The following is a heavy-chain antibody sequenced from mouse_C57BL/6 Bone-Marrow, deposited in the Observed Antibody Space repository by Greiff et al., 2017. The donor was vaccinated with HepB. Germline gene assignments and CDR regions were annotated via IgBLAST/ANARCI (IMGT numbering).Heavy chain of an antibody. J-gene: IGHJ2*01. V-gene: IGHV1-81*01. D-gene: IGHD2-3*01. CDR2: IYPRSGNT. CDR1: GYTFTSYG. Sequence: VHVKQSGAELARPGASVKLSCKASGYTFTSYGISWVKQRTGQGLEWIGEIYPRSGNTYYNEKFKGKATLTADKSSSTAYMELRSLTSEDSAVYFCAIYDGYYHTLLWGQGTTLTVSS. CDR3: AIYDGYYHTLL.